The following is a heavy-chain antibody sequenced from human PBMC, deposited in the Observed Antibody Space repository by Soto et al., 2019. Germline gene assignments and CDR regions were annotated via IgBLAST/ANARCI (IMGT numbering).Heavy chain of an antibody. CDR3: VRELGGYNSPYFDY. Sequence: QVQLVESGGGVVQPGRSLRLSCAASGFTFSNYGMHWVRQAPGKGLEWVAVVSYDGSTKYYADSVKGRFTISRDNSKRTLYLQMNSLSPEDTALYYCVRELGGYNSPYFDYWGQGIQVTVSS. CDR1: GFTFSNYG. CDR2: VSYDGSTK. J-gene: IGHJ4*02. D-gene: IGHD5-12*01. V-gene: IGHV3-30*03.